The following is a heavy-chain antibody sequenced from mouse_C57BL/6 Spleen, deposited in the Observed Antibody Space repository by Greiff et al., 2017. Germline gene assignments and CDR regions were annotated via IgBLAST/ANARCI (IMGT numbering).Heavy chain of an antibody. V-gene: IGHV1-76*01. Sequence: QVQLKQSGAELVRPGASVKLSCKASGYTFTDYYINWVKQRPGQGLEWIARIYPGSGNTYYNEKFKGKATLTAEKSSSTAYMQLSSLTSEDSAVYFCARGITTVVEDGFAYWGQGTLVTVSA. D-gene: IGHD1-1*01. CDR2: IYPGSGNT. J-gene: IGHJ3*01. CDR3: ARGITTVVEDGFAY. CDR1: GYTFTDYY.